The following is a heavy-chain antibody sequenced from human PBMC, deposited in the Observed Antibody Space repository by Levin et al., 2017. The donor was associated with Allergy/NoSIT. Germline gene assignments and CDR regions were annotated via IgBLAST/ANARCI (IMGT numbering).Heavy chain of an antibody. CDR2: INPNSGDT. Sequence: GESLKISCKASGYTFNGYYLHWVRQAPGQGLEWMGWINPNSGDTNYAQKFQGRVTMTRDTSITTAYMELSRLRSDDTAVYYCAREQTPFVGITAAGDAFDIWGQGTMVTVSS. CDR1: GYTFNGYY. V-gene: IGHV1-2*02. CDR3: AREQTPFVGITAAGDAFDI. J-gene: IGHJ3*02. D-gene: IGHD6-13*01.